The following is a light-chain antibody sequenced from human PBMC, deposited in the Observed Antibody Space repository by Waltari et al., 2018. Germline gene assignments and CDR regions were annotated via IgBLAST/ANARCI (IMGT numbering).Light chain of an antibody. J-gene: IGKJ1*01. Sequence: AIQMTQSPSSLSASVGDRVTITFRASQDIGNALGWYQQKPGKAPKLLIYGTSSLESGVPSRFSGSRSGTDFTLTISSLQPEDFATYYCLQDSSYPRTFGQGTKVEIK. CDR1: QDIGNA. CDR2: GTS. V-gene: IGKV1-6*01. CDR3: LQDSSYPRT.